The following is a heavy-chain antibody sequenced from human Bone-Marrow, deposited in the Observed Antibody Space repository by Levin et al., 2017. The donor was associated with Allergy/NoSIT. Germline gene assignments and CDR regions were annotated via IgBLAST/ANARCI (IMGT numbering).Heavy chain of an antibody. CDR3: ARSGYSSVWVPAFDI. Sequence: SCTVSGDAISSVNFYWSWIRQHPGRGLVWLGYIYYNGFTYYTPSLRSRITISIDTSMNQFSLRLSAVTAADTAVYYCARSGYSSVWVPAFDIWGQGTLVTVSS. V-gene: IGHV4-31*03. CDR2: IYYNGFT. J-gene: IGHJ3*02. CDR1: GDAISSVNFY. D-gene: IGHD6-25*01.